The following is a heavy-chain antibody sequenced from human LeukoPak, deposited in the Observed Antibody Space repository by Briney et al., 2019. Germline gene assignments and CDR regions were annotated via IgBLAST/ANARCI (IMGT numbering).Heavy chain of an antibody. J-gene: IGHJ5*02. V-gene: IGHV3-33*05. CDR3: ARPLYSSSWRWFDP. D-gene: IGHD6-13*01. Sequence: HTGGSLRLSCAASGFTFSSYGMHWVRQAPGKGLEWVAYIQYDGSNQQYADSVKGRFNISRDNAKNSLYLQMNSLRAEDTAVYYCARPLYSSSWRWFDPWGQGTLVTVSS. CDR1: GFTFSSYG. CDR2: IQYDGSNQ.